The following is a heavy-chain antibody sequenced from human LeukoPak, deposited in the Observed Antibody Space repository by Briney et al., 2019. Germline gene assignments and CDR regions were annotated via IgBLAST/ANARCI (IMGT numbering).Heavy chain of an antibody. CDR3: ARGLRESRRVDY. D-gene: IGHD1-26*01. CDR2: MNPNSGNT. CDR1: GYTFTSYD. V-gene: IGHV1-8*01. J-gene: IGHJ4*02. Sequence: ASVKVSCKASGYTFTSYDINWVRQATGQGLEWMGWMNPNSGNTGYAQKFQGRVTMTRNTSISTAYMELSSLRSEDTAVYYCARGLRESRRVDYWGQGTLVTVSS.